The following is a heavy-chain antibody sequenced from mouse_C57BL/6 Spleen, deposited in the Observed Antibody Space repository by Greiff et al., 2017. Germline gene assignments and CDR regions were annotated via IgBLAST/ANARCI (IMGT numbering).Heavy chain of an antibody. Sequence: EVKLMESGGGLVKPGGSLKLSCAASGFTFSDYGMHWVRQAPEKGLEWVAYISSGSSTIYYADTVKGRFTISRDNAKNTLFLQMTSLRSEDTAMYYCARVLPVYWYFDVWGTGTTVTVSS. J-gene: IGHJ1*03. CDR2: ISSGSSTI. V-gene: IGHV5-17*01. D-gene: IGHD1-1*01. CDR1: GFTFSDYG. CDR3: ARVLPVYWYFDV.